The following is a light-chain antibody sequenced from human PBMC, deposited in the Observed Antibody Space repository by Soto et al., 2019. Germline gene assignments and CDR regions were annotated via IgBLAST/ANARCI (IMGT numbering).Light chain of an antibody. V-gene: IGKV1-5*03. CDR3: QQYKVYWT. CDR1: QSINIW. J-gene: IGKJ1*01. Sequence: DIQMTQSPSTLSASVGDRVTITCRASQSINIWLAWYQQKPGRAPKLLIYLASTLASGVPSRFSGSGSGTEFTLTISSLQPDDFATYYCQQYKVYWTFGQGTRVEVK. CDR2: LAS.